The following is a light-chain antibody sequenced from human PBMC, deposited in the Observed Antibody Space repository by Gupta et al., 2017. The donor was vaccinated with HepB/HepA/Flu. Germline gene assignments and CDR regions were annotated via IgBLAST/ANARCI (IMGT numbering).Light chain of an antibody. CDR2: EVS. CDR1: SSDVGAYNY. Sequence: QPALTQPPSASGSAGQSVTLSCTGTSSDVGAYNYVSWYQQHPGKAPKLMMYEVSKRPSGVPDRFSGSKSGNTASLTVSGLQAEDEADYYCSSYAGSNKGVFGGGTKLTVL. CDR3: SSYAGSNKGV. V-gene: IGLV2-8*01. J-gene: IGLJ3*02.